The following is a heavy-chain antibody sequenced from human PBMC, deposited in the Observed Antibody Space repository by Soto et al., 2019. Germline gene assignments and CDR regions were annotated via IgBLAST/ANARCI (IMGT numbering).Heavy chain of an antibody. J-gene: IGHJ2*01. D-gene: IGHD5-18*01. V-gene: IGHV3-7*01. CDR2: IKQDGSEK. Sequence: GGSLRLSCAASGFTFSSYWMSWVRQAPGKGLEWVANIKQDGSEKYYVDSVKGRFTISRDNAKNSLYLQMNSLRAEDTAVYYCARSGFGSYYWYFDLWGRGTLVTVSS. CDR3: ARSGFGSYYWYFDL. CDR1: GFTFSSYW.